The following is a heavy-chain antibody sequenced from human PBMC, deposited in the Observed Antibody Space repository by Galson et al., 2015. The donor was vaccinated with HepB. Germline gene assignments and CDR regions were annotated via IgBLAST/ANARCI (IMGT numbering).Heavy chain of an antibody. V-gene: IGHV3-7*01. CDR3: ARGAFGSYRLIDS. CDR1: VSSFTPYW. D-gene: IGHD1-26*01. CDR2: INQDGSES. Sequence: SLRLSCAAASVSSFTPYWMTWVRQAPGKGLEWVANINQDGSESYYVDSVRGRFTISRDNPKTSLYLQMNSLRTEDTAVYYCARGAFGSYRLIDSWGQGTLVTVSS. J-gene: IGHJ4*02.